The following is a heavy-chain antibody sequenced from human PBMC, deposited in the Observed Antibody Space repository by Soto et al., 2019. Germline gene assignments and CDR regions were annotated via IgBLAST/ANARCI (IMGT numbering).Heavy chain of an antibody. CDR1: GFTFSNYA. D-gene: IGHD6-13*01. CDR2: ISGSGDST. Sequence: EVQLLESGGGLVQPGGSLRLSCAASGFTFSNYAMNWVRQAPGKGLEWVSAISGSGDSTYYADSVKGRFTISRDNSKNPRYLQMNSLRAGETAVYYCARRSSSWYFDYWGQGTLVTVSS. CDR3: ARRSSSWYFDY. V-gene: IGHV3-23*01. J-gene: IGHJ4*02.